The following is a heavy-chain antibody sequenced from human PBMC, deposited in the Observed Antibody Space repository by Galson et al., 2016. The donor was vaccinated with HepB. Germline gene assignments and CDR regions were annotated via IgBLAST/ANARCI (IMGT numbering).Heavy chain of an antibody. Sequence: QSGAEVKKPGESLKISCKGSGYSFTSHWIGWVRQMPGKGLEWMGIIYPGDSDTRYSPSFQGQVTISADKSISTTYLQWSSLKASDPAMYFCARLEVDTKLWGTPARWGQGTLVTVSS. D-gene: IGHD5-12*01. V-gene: IGHV5-51*01. CDR3: ARLEVDTKLWGTPAR. CDR2: IYPGDSDT. CDR1: GYSFTSHW. J-gene: IGHJ4*02.